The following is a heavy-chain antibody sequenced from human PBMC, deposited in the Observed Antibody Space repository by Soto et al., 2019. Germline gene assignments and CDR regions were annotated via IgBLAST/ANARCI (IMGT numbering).Heavy chain of an antibody. CDR3: AKARVRIVGANSFDY. CDR1: GFTSARPA. V-gene: IGHV3-30*18. Sequence: GGSLRLSCAVSGFTSARPAVSWGRQPPVKGLEWVALISDDGDKRYYADSVRGRLIISRDNSKDTLYLQMNSLGPDDTAVYFCAKARVRIVGANSFDYWGQGTPVTVSS. D-gene: IGHD1-26*01. J-gene: IGHJ4*02. CDR2: ISDDGDKR.